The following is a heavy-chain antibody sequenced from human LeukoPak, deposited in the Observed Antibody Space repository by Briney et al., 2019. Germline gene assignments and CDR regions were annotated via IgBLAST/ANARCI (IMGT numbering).Heavy chain of an antibody. CDR3: ARAGIAARGDNYYMDV. J-gene: IGHJ6*03. D-gene: IGHD6-13*01. CDR1: GYTLTELS. CDR2: FDPEDGET. V-gene: IGHV1-24*01. Sequence: ASVKVSCKVSGYTLTELSMHWVRQAPGKGLEWMGGFDPEDGETIYAQKFQGRVTMTEDTSTDTAYMELSSLRSEDTAVYYCARAGIAARGDNYYMDVWGNGTTVTVSS.